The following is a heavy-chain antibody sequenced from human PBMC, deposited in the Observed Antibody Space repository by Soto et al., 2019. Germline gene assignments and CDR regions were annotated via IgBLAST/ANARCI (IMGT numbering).Heavy chain of an antibody. D-gene: IGHD1-26*01. V-gene: IGHV1-2*04. Sequence: GASVKVSCKASGHTFTGYYMHWVRQAPGQGLEWMGWINPNSGGTNYAQTFQGWVTMTRDTSISTAYMELTSLRSEDTAVYYCVRDFGMVGVAHGYWGQGTVVTVS. J-gene: IGHJ1*01. CDR2: INPNSGGT. CDR3: VRDFGMVGVAHGY. CDR1: GHTFTGYY.